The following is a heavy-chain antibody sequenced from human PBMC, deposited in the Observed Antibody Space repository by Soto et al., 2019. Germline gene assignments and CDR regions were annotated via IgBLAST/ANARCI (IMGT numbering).Heavy chain of an antibody. CDR2: IDPSDSYT. J-gene: IGHJ6*02. V-gene: IGHV5-10-1*01. D-gene: IGHD1-26*01. CDR1: GYSFTSYW. Sequence: GESLKISWKGSGYSFTSYWISWVRQMPGKGLEWMGRIDPSDSYTNYSPSFQGHVTMTRDTSLGAAYMDLTSLRPDDTALYYCARITWGRDHYYGMDVWGQGTTVTVSS. CDR3: ARITWGRDHYYGMDV.